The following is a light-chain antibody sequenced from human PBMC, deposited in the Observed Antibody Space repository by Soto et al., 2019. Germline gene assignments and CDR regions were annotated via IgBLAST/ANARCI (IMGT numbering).Light chain of an antibody. Sequence: QSVLTQPASVSGSPGQSITISCTGTSSDVGGYNYVSWYQQHPGKAPKLMVYDVSNRPSGVSNCFSGSKSGNTASLTISGLQAEDEADYYCSSYTTSITLFGTGTKVTVL. CDR1: SSDVGGYNY. V-gene: IGLV2-14*01. CDR3: SSYTTSITL. J-gene: IGLJ1*01. CDR2: DVS.